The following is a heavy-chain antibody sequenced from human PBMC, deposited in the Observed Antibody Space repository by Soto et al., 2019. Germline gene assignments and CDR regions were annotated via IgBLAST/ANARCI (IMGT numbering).Heavy chain of an antibody. V-gene: IGHV4-31*03. CDR2: IYYSGST. J-gene: IGHJ5*02. CDR3: ASPKIAFYNWFDP. D-gene: IGHD3-3*02. Sequence: PSETLSLTCTVSGGSISIGGYYWSWILQHPGKGLEWIGYIYYSGSTYYNPSLKSRVTISVDTSKNQFSLKLSSVTAADTAVYYCASPKIAFYNWFDPWGQGTLVTVSS. CDR1: GGSISIGGYY.